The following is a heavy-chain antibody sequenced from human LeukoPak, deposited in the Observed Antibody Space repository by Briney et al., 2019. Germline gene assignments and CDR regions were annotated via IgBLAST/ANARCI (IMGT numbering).Heavy chain of an antibody. CDR3: ARESIVTVRWLGPRYWYYGMDV. Sequence: GSLRLSCAASGFTVSSNYMSWVRQAPGKGLEWVSVIYSGGSTYYADSVKGRFTISRDNSKNTLYLQMNSLRAEDTAVYYCARESIVTVRWLGPRYWYYGMDVWGQGTTVTVSS. CDR2: IYSGGST. J-gene: IGHJ6*02. CDR1: GFTVSSNY. D-gene: IGHD6-19*01. V-gene: IGHV3-53*01.